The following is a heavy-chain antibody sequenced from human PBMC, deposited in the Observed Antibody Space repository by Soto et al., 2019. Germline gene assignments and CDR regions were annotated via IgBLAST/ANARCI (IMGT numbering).Heavy chain of an antibody. CDR2: ISYDGSNK. CDR1: GFTFSSYV. CDR3: ARSTSSTLNYYYGMDV. V-gene: IGHV3-30*03. D-gene: IGHD6-6*01. Sequence: QVQLVESGGGVVQPGRSLRLSCAASGFTFSSYVMHWVRQAPGKGLEWVAVISYDGSNKYYTDSVKGRFTIARDNSKNILYLQMNSLTIEDTAVFYCARSTSSTLNYYYGMDVWGQGTTVTVSS. J-gene: IGHJ6*02.